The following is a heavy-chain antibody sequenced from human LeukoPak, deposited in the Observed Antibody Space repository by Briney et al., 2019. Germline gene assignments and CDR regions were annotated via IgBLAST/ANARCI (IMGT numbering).Heavy chain of an antibody. Sequence: ASVKVSCKASGYTFTSYGISWVRQAPGQGLEWMGGIIPIFGTANYAQKFQGRVTITADKSTSTAYMELSSLRSEDTAVYYCARVVKERWFDPWGQGTLVTVSS. J-gene: IGHJ5*02. CDR1: GYTFTSYG. D-gene: IGHD4-23*01. V-gene: IGHV1-69*06. CDR2: IIPIFGTA. CDR3: ARVVKERWFDP.